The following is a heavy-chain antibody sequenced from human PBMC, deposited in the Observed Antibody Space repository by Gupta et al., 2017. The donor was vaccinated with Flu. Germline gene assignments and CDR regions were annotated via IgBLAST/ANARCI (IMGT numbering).Heavy chain of an antibody. V-gene: IGHV3-48*03. Sequence: EVQLVESGGGLVQPGGSLRLSCEASVFTFRDSAVSCVRRAPVQGMECVAFISSSCVPYYTDSVKGRFTISRDNDKNSVYLQMDSLRAEDTALYYCARGHWDSWGQGTLVTVSS. CDR2: ISSSCVP. CDR1: VFTFRDSA. J-gene: IGHJ4*02. CDR3: ARGHWDS.